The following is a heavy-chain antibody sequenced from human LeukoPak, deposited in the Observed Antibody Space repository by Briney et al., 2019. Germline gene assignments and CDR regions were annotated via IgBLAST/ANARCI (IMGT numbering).Heavy chain of an antibody. V-gene: IGHV4-4*02. CDR1: GGSISSSNW. CDR3: ASKNSDPYSSGFGP. Sequence: ETLCVTCAVSGGSISSSNWWSWVRWPPGKGLEWIGEIYHSGSTNYNPSLKSRFFISVGKSKNQSSLMLSSVPAADTAVYYCASKNSDPYSSGFGPWGQGTLVPVSS. J-gene: IGHJ5*02. D-gene: IGHD6-25*01. CDR2: IYHSGST.